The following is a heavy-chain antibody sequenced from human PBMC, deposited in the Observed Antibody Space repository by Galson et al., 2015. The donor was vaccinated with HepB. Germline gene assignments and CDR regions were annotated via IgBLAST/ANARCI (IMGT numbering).Heavy chain of an antibody. CDR3: ARGVGCGGSCYDYFDY. V-gene: IGHV3-30*04. Sequence: SLRLSCAASGFTFSSYAMHWVRQAPGKGLEWVAVISYDGNNKYYADSVKGRFTISRDNSKNTLYLQMNSLRAEDTAVYYCARGVGCGGSCYDYFDYWGQGTLVTVSS. CDR1: GFTFSSYA. CDR2: ISYDGNNK. D-gene: IGHD2-15*01. J-gene: IGHJ4*02.